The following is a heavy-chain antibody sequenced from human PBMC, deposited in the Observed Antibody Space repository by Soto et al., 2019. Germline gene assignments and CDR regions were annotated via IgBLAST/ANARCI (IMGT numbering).Heavy chain of an antibody. Sequence: QLQLQESGPGLVKPSETLSLTCTVSGGSISSSSYYWVWIRQPPGKGLECIGSIYYSGSTYYKPSIKSRGNISVDTSKTQFSLKLSSVTAADTAVYYCASGGSSIAAQVAYWGQGTLVTVSS. D-gene: IGHD6-6*01. CDR1: GGSISSSSYY. CDR2: IYYSGST. V-gene: IGHV4-39*01. CDR3: ASGGSSIAAQVAY. J-gene: IGHJ4*02.